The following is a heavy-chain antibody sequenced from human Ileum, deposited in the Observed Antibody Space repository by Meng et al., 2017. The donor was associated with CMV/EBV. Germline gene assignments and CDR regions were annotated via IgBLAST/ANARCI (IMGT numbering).Heavy chain of an antibody. D-gene: IGHD5-12*01. J-gene: IGHJ4*02. CDR3: VTADHHAIKY. V-gene: IGHV4-34*01. CDR1: GSFSPYT. CDR2: INQYGST. Sequence: QVLIRQWGPGLLQPSVTLPPTCILGGSFSPYTWSWIRQAPGKGLEWIGEINQYGSTNFNPSVKSRVTISRDTSKNQFSLRLNSVTAADAAVYYCVTADHHAIKYWGQGTLVTVSS.